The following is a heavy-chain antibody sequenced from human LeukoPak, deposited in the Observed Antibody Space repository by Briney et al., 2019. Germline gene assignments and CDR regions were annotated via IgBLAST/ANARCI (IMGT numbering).Heavy chain of an antibody. CDR1: GFTFSSYS. D-gene: IGHD3-22*01. Sequence: GGSLRLSCAASGFTFSSYSMNWVRQAPGKGLEWVSYISSSSSTIYYADSVKGRFTISRDNSKNTLYLQMNSLRDEDTAVYYCAKTTGYYDSSGQPFDYWGQGTLVTVSS. J-gene: IGHJ4*02. CDR2: ISSSSSTI. V-gene: IGHV3-48*02. CDR3: AKTTGYYDSSGQPFDY.